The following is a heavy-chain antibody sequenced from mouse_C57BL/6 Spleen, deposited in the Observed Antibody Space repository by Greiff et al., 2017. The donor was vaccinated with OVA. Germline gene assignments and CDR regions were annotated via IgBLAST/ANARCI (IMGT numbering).Heavy chain of an antibody. CDR2: INPYNGGT. CDR1: GYTFTDYY. V-gene: IGHV1-19*01. D-gene: IGHD2-1*01. J-gene: IGHJ2*01. Sequence: EVQLQQSGPVLVKPGASVKMSCKASGYTFTDYYMNWVKQSHGKSLEWIGVINPYNGGTSYNQKFKGKATLTVDKSSSTAYMELNSLTSEDSAVYYCATIYYGNSDYWGQGTTLTVSS. CDR3: ATIYYGNSDY.